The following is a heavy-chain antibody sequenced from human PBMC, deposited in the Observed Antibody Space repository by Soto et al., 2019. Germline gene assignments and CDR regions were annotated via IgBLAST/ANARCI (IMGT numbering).Heavy chain of an antibody. J-gene: IGHJ4*02. D-gene: IGHD1-26*01. CDR1: GGTFTGHY. CDR3: GRGRSGQIVVFY. V-gene: IGHV1-2*02. Sequence: AAVKVSCKASGGTFTGHYIHWVRQAPEQGPEWMGEIGPESGATRYAQKFQGRVTMTMDTSVTTVYMELKNLSPDDTAVYYCGRGRSGQIVVFYWGQGTPVTVSS. CDR2: IGPESGAT.